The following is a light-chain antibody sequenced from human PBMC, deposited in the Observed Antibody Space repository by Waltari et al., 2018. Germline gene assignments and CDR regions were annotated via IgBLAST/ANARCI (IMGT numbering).Light chain of an antibody. CDR3: QKYGTRPAT. J-gene: IGKJ1*01. CDR2: DAS. V-gene: IGKV3-20*01. CDR1: PSVGRT. Sequence: EIVLTQSPASLSLSPGDRATLSCRASPSVGRTLAWYQQRPGQAPRLLIYDASSRATGIPDRFSGNGSGTDFSLTISRLEPEDFAVYYCQKYGTRPATFGQGTKVEVK.